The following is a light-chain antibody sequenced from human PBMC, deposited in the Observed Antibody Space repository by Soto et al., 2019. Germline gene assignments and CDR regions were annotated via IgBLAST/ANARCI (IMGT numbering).Light chain of an antibody. V-gene: IGKV1-5*01. Sequence: DIQMTQSPSTLSASVGDTVTITCRASESIDNWLAWYQQKPGKAPKLLIFAASTLIRGVPSRFSGRGSGTEFTHTISSLQVDEYETFDCQQYHTDWTFGQGTKVEIK. CDR3: QQYHTDWT. CDR2: AAS. CDR1: ESIDNW. J-gene: IGKJ1*01.